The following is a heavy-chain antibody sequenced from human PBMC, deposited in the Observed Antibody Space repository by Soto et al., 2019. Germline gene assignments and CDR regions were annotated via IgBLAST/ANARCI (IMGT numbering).Heavy chain of an antibody. D-gene: IGHD2-2*01. CDR2: IYYSGST. CDR1: GGSISSGDYY. CDR3: ASRYCSSSSRYPDWFGP. J-gene: IGHJ5*02. V-gene: IGHV4-30-4*01. Sequence: PSETLSRTCTASGGSISSGDYYWSRIRQPPGQGLEWIRYIYYSGSTYYNPFRKRRVTISLDTSKNQFSLKLSSVTAADTAVYYCASRYCSSSSRYPDWFGPWGPGTLVTVAP.